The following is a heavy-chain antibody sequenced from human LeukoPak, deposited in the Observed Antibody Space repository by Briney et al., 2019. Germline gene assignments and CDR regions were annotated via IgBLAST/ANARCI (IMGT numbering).Heavy chain of an antibody. CDR1: GFTFSSYG. V-gene: IGHV3-30*03. J-gene: IGHJ4*02. D-gene: IGHD2-8*01. CDR3: ARELGAGVSYFDY. Sequence: GGSLRLSCAASGFTFSSYGMHWVRQAPGKGLEWVAVISFDGSDKHYADSVKGRFTISRDNSKNTLYLQMNSLRAEDTAVYYCARELGAGVSYFDYWGQGTLVTVSS. CDR2: ISFDGSDK.